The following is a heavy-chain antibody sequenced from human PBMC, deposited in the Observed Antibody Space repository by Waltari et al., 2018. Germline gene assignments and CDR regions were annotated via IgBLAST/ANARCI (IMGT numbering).Heavy chain of an antibody. J-gene: IGHJ4*02. V-gene: IGHV1-2*04. Sequence: QVQLVQSGAEVKKPGASVKVSCKASGYTFTGYYIHWVPQAPGQGLEWMGWINPNRGGTNYAQKFKGWVTMTRDTSISTAYMELRRRRSENTAVYYCGRDPREGEKGGGIYYFDYWGQGTLVTVSS. CDR2: INPNRGGT. CDR1: GYTFTGYY. CDR3: GRDPREGEKGGGIYYFDY. D-gene: IGHD3-16*01.